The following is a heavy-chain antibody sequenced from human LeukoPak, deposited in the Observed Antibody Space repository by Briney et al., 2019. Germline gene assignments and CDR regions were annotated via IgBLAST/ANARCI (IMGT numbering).Heavy chain of an antibody. CDR2: IKQDGSEK. CDR1: GFTFNNYW. D-gene: IGHD3-22*01. V-gene: IGHV3-7*01. J-gene: IGHJ2*01. CDR3: ARLSPVTMIVVSYWYFDL. Sequence: GGSLRLSCAASGFTFNNYWMTWVRQAPGKGLEWVANIKQDGSEKYYVDSVKGRFIISRDNAKNSLYLQMNSLRVEDTAVYYCARLSPVTMIVVSYWYFDLWGRGTLVTVSS.